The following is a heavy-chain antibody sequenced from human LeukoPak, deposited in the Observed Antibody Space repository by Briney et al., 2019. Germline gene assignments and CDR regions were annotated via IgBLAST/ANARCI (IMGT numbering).Heavy chain of an antibody. CDR3: ATTVVRSQLLTMWGEYYFDY. J-gene: IGHJ4*02. D-gene: IGHD2-2*01. Sequence: ASVKVSCKASGYTFTSYGISWVRQAPGQGLEWRGWISAYNGNTNYAQKLQGRVTMTTDTSTSTAYMELRSPRSDDTAVYYCATTVVRSQLLTMWGEYYFDYWGQGTLVTVSS. CDR1: GYTFTSYG. CDR2: ISAYNGNT. V-gene: IGHV1-18*01.